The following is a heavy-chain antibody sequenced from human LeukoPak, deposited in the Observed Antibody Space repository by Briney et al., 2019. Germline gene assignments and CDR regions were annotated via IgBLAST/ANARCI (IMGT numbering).Heavy chain of an antibody. Sequence: SETLSLTCTVSGGSISSSSYYWGWIRQPPGEGLEWIGSIYYSGSTYYNPSLKSRVTISVDTSKNQFSLKLSSVTAADTAVYYCARQGVQLWSDFDYWGQGTLVTVSS. V-gene: IGHV4-39*01. D-gene: IGHD5-18*01. CDR2: IYYSGST. CDR1: GGSISSSSYY. CDR3: ARQGVQLWSDFDY. J-gene: IGHJ4*02.